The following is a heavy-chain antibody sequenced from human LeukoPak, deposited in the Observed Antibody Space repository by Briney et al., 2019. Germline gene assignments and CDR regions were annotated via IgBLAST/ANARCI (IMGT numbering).Heavy chain of an antibody. D-gene: IGHD5-24*01. CDR3: AKDKFRNSRDGLDY. CDR1: GFTFSSYA. CDR2: FSDGGDTT. J-gene: IGHJ4*02. V-gene: IGHV3-23*01. Sequence: GSLILSCAASGFTFSSYAMSWVRPAPGKGLEWVSGFSDGGDTTYYADSVKGRFTISRDNSKNTLYLEMNSLRAEDTAVYFCAKDKFRNSRDGLDYWGQGTLVTVSS.